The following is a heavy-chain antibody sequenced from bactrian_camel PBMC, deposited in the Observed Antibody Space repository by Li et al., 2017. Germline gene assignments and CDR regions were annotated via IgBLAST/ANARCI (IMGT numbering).Heavy chain of an antibody. D-gene: IGHD3*01. CDR1: GAIPTKYTYC. CDR3: ARGPCPTGWFQRWSRVESFSH. Sequence: HVQLVESGGGSVQAGGSLRLSCTASGAIPTKYTYCMAWFRQAPGKEREGIAVLDTHGDIEYADSVKGRFFISKDNAKNVHYLQMSDLKPEDTGVYYCARGPCPTGWFQRWSRVESFSHWGQGTQVTVS. J-gene: IGHJ4*01. V-gene: IGHV3S54*01. CDR2: LDTHGDI.